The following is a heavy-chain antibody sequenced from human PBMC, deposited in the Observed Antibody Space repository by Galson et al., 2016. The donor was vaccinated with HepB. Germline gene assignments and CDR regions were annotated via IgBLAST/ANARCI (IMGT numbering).Heavy chain of an antibody. Sequence: SLRLSCAASGFTFRSYAMRWVRQAPGKGLEWVSSISGSGGSTDYADSVKGHFTISRDNSKNTLYLQMNSLRNEDTGMYYCIPGSPGWGEVYDHWGQGTLVIVSS. CDR1: GFTFRSYA. D-gene: IGHD6-19*01. V-gene: IGHV3-23*01. CDR3: IPGSPGWGEVYDH. CDR2: ISGSGGST. J-gene: IGHJ4*02.